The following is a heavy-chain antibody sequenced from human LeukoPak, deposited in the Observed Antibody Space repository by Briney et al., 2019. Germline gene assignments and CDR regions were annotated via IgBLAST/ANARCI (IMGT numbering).Heavy chain of an antibody. D-gene: IGHD1-14*01. Sequence: GGSLRLSCAASTFTFSNYWMSWVRQAPGKGLEWVANIKQDGSEKYYVDSVKGRFTISRDNAKTSLYLQMNSLRAEVTAVYYCARDVLAAGATGTFDIWGQGTMVTVSS. CDR2: IKQDGSEK. CDR3: ARDVLAAGATGTFDI. V-gene: IGHV3-7*03. CDR1: TFTFSNYW. J-gene: IGHJ3*02.